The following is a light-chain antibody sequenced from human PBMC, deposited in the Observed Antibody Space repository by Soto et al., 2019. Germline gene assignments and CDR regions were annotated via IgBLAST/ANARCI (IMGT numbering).Light chain of an antibody. V-gene: IGLV2-14*03. CDR2: DVI. CDR3: SSYTTTRTVL. Sequence: QSVLTQPASMSGSPGQSITLSCTGTISDVGAYNYVSWYQQHPGKAPKLMIFDVINRPSGVSNRFSGSKSGNTASLTISGLQAEDEADYHCSSYTTTRTVLFGGGTKLTVL. J-gene: IGLJ2*01. CDR1: ISDVGAYNY.